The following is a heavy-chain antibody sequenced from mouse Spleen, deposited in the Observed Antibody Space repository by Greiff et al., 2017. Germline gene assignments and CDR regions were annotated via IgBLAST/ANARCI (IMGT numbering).Heavy chain of an antibody. CDR2: INSNGGST. Sequence: EVKLVESGGGLVKPGGSLKLSCAASGFTFSSYAMSWVRQTPEKRLEWVAAINSNGGSTYYPDTVKDRFTISRDNAKNTLYLQMSRLKSEDTAMYYCARHPSYYYGSSWFAYWGQGTLVTVSA. CDR3: ARHPSYYYGSSWFAY. D-gene: IGHD1-1*01. V-gene: IGHV5-6-2*01. J-gene: IGHJ3*01. CDR1: GFTFSSYA.